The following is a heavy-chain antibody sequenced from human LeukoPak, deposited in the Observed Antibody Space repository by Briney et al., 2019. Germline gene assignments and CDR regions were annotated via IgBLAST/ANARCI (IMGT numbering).Heavy chain of an antibody. J-gene: IGHJ4*02. CDR1: GGSISSYY. Sequence: SETLSLTCTVSGGSISSYYWSWIRQPPGKGLEWIGYNYYSGSTNYNPSLKSRVTISVDTSKNQFSLKLTPVTAADTAVYYCATLGEYYDSSGYYYNWGQGTLVTVSS. V-gene: IGHV4-59*12. CDR3: ATLGEYYDSSGYYYN. CDR2: NYYSGST. D-gene: IGHD3-22*01.